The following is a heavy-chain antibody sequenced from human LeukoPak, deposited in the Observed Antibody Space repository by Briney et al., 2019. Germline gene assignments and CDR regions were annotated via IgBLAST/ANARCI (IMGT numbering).Heavy chain of an antibody. CDR1: GYSFTNYW. J-gene: IGHJ3*02. D-gene: IGHD2-2*01. V-gene: IGHV5-51*01. Sequence: GESLKISCKGSGYSFTNYWIAWVRQMPGEGLEWMGIIYPGDSDTRNSPSFQGQVTFSADKSISTAYLQWGSLKASDTAMYYCARRRFCSNTSCYEGALDIWGQGTMVTVSS. CDR3: ARRRFCSNTSCYEGALDI. CDR2: IYPGDSDT.